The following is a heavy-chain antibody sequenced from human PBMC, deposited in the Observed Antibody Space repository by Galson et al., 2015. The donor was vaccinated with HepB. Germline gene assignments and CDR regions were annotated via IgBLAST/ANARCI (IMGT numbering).Heavy chain of an antibody. D-gene: IGHD5-18*01. Sequence: GSGYSFTSYWISWVRQMPGKGLEWMGRIDPSDSYTNYSPSFQGHVTISADKSISTAYLQWSSLKASDTAMYYCARQGVDTAMADFYYYYGMDVWGQGTTVTVSS. J-gene: IGHJ6*02. V-gene: IGHV5-10-1*01. CDR2: IDPSDSYT. CDR3: ARQGVDTAMADFYYYYGMDV. CDR1: GYSFTSYW.